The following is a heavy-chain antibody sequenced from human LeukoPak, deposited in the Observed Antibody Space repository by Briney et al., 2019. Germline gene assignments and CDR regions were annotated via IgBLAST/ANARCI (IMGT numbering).Heavy chain of an antibody. CDR2: IIPILGIA. Sequence: SVKVSCKASGGTFSSYAISWVRQAPGQGLEWTGRIIPILGIANYAQKFQGRVTITADKSTSTAYMELSSLRSEDTAVYYCASSTSDNDYGDYEETPYYYYGMDVWGQGTTVTVSS. J-gene: IGHJ6*02. CDR3: ASSTSDNDYGDYEETPYYYYGMDV. CDR1: GGTFSSYA. D-gene: IGHD4-17*01. V-gene: IGHV1-69*04.